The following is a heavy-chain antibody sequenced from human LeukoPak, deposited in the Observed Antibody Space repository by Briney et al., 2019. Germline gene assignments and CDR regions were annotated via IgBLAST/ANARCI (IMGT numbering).Heavy chain of an antibody. V-gene: IGHV3-30*18. CDR1: GVTFSSYG. Sequence: GGSLRLSCAASGVTFSSYGMRWVRQAPGKGLEWVAVISYDGSNKYYPDSVKGRFTISRDNSKNTLYLQMNSLRAEDTAVYYCAKVEGFVVVTAIPPYYYYGMDVWGQGTTVTVSS. J-gene: IGHJ6*02. CDR2: ISYDGSNK. D-gene: IGHD2-21*02. CDR3: AKVEGFVVVTAIPPYYYYGMDV.